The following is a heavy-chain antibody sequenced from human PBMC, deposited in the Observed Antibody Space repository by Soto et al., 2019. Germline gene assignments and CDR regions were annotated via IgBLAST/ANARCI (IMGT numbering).Heavy chain of an antibody. J-gene: IGHJ5*02. Sequence: EEQLVESGGGWVQPGGSLRLSCAASGFILSSYSMNWVRQAPGRGLEWVAYISPSSATILYADSVKGRFIISRDNAENSRCLLLNSLGVEDTAVYYCARANWGFDPWGQGTLVTVSS. D-gene: IGHD3-16*01. CDR1: GFILSSYS. CDR3: ARANWGFDP. V-gene: IGHV3-48*01. CDR2: ISPSSATI.